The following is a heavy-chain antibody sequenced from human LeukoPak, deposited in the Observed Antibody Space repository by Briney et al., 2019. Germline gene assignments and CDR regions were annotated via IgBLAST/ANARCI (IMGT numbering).Heavy chain of an antibody. CDR3: ATTYYYDSSGPISLFTVVPFAFDI. CDR1: GYTLTELS. Sequence: ASVKVSCTVSGYTLTELSMHWVRQAPGKGLEWMGGFDPEDGETIYAQKFQGRVTMTEDTSTDTAYMELSSLRSEDTAVYYCATTYYYDSSGPISLFTVVPFAFDIWGQGTMVTVSS. D-gene: IGHD3-22*01. V-gene: IGHV1-24*01. J-gene: IGHJ3*02. CDR2: FDPEDGET.